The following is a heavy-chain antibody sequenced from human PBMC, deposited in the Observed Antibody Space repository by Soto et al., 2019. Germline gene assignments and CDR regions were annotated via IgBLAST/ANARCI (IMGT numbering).Heavy chain of an antibody. CDR3: AKDESLYDSSDSGGFDP. D-gene: IGHD3-22*01. CDR1: GFSFGSYA. CDR2: ISGSGGST. V-gene: IGHV3-23*01. Sequence: QTGGSLRLSCAASGFSFGSYALSWVRQAPGKGLEWVSTISGSGGSTYYADSVKGRFTISRDNSKNTLYLQMNSLRAEDTAVYYCAKDESLYDSSDSGGFDPWGQGTLVTVSS. J-gene: IGHJ5*02.